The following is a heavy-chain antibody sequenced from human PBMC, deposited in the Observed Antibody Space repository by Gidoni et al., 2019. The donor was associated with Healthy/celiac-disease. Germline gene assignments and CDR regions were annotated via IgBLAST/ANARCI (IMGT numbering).Heavy chain of an antibody. CDR2: IYYSGST. CDR1: GGSISSSSYY. D-gene: IGHD1-26*01. Sequence: QLQLQESCPGLVKPSETLSLTCTVSGGSISSSSYYWGWIRQPPGKGLEWIGSIYYSGSTYYNPSLKSRVTISVDTSKNQFSLKLSSVTAADTAVYYCARDWGLRMGDNWFDPWGQGTLVTVSS. CDR3: ARDWGLRMGDNWFDP. J-gene: IGHJ5*02. V-gene: IGHV4-39*07.